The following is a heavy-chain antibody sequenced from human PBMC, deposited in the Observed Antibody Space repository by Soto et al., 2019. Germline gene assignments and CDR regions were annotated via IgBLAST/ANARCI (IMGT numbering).Heavy chain of an antibody. J-gene: IGHJ5*02. V-gene: IGHV4-34*01. CDR1: GGSFSGYY. CDR3: ARGLAAVAGTWWFDP. D-gene: IGHD6-19*01. Sequence: PSETLSLTCAVYGGSFSGYYWSWIRQPPGKGLEWIGEINHSGSTNYNPSLKSRVTISVDTSKNQFSLKLSSVTAADTAVYHCARGLAAVAGTWWFDPWGQGTLVTVSS. CDR2: INHSGST.